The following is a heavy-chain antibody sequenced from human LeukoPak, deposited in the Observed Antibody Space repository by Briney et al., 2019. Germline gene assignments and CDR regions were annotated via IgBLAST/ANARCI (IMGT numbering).Heavy chain of an antibody. D-gene: IGHD7-27*01. V-gene: IGHV3-7*01. J-gene: IGHJ5*02. CDR3: ARDRDDGRLKRGKWFEP. CDR1: GFTFSSYW. CDR2: IKQDGSEK. Sequence: PGGSLRLSCAASGFTFSSYWMSWVRQAPGKGLEWVAYIKQDGSEKYYADSLKGRFTISRDNAKNSLYLQMNSLRAEDTAVYYCARDRDDGRLKRGKWFEPWGQGTLVTVSS.